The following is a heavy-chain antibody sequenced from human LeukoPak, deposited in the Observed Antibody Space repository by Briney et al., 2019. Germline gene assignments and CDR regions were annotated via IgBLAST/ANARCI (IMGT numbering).Heavy chain of an antibody. CDR3: ASGRWLRFNDY. J-gene: IGHJ4*02. Sequence: GGSLRLSCAASGFTFSSYWMHWVRQAPGKGLVWVSRINSDGSSTSYADSVKGRFTISRDNAKNTLYLQMNSLRAEDTAVYYCASGRWLRFNDYWGQGTLVTVSS. CDR1: GFTFSSYW. V-gene: IGHV3-74*01. CDR2: INSDGSST. D-gene: IGHD5-24*01.